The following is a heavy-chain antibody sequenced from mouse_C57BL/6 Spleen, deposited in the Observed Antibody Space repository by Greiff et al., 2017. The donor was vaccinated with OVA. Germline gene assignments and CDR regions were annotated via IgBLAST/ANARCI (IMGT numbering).Heavy chain of an antibody. CDR3: ASQGGTTVDWYFDV. CDR1: GFSLTSYG. CDR2: IWSGGST. D-gene: IGHD1-1*01. V-gene: IGHV2-2*01. Sequence: QVHVKQSGPGLVQPSQSLSITCTVSGFSLTSYGVHWVRQSPGKGLEWLGVIWSGGSTDYNAAFITRLSISKDNSKSQVFFKMNSLQADDTAIYYCASQGGTTVDWYFDVWGTGTTVTVSS. J-gene: IGHJ1*03.